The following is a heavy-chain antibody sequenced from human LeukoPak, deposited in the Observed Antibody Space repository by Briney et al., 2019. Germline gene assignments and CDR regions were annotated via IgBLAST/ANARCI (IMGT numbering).Heavy chain of an antibody. D-gene: IGHD1-26*01. CDR2: TSGSGGST. CDR1: GFTFSSYA. J-gene: IGHJ5*02. Sequence: GRSLRLSCVASGFTFSSYAMSWVRQAPGKGLEWVTTTSGSGGSTKFADSVKGRFTISRDNSNNRVYLQVASLRVDDTAVYYCAREVGWFDAWGQGTLVTVSS. V-gene: IGHV3-23*01. CDR3: AREVGWFDA.